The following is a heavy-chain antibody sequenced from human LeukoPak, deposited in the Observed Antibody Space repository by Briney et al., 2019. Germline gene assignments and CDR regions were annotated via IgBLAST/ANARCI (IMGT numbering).Heavy chain of an antibody. V-gene: IGHV4-34*01. J-gene: IGHJ4*02. CDR3: ARGTLKSPTRPRDY. CDR1: GGSFSGYY. Sequence: TTSETLSLTCAVYGGSFSGYYWSWIRQPPGKGLEWIGEINHSGSTNYNPSLKSRVTTSVDTSKNQFSLKLTSVTAADTAVYYCARGTLKSPTRPRDYWGQGNLVTVSS. CDR2: INHSGST.